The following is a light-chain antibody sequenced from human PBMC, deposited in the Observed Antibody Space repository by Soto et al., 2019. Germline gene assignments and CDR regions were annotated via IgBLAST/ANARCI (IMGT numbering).Light chain of an antibody. J-gene: IGKJ1*01. CDR2: AAS. CDR3: QQYGGTPWT. Sequence: EIVLTRSPDTLSLSPCEGATLSSRASQSVSNNYLAWYQQKAGQAPRPLIYAASSRAPGVPDRFRGSGSGTDLSLTISRLEPEDFAVYYCQQYGGTPWTFGQGTKVDI. V-gene: IGKV3-20*01. CDR1: QSVSNNY.